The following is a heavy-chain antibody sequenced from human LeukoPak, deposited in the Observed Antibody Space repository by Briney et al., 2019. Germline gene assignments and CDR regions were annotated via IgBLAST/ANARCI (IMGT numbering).Heavy chain of an antibody. CDR2: ISSNEGST. V-gene: IGHV3-64D*06. CDR1: GFTFSSYA. D-gene: IGHD3-16*01. Sequence: GGSLRLSCSASGFTFSSYAMHWVRQAPGKGLEYVSSISSNEGSTYYADSLKGRFTISIDNSNNTLYLQMSSLRAEETAVYYCVECRGGYFEYWGQGNLVTVSS. J-gene: IGHJ4*02. CDR3: VECRGGYFEY.